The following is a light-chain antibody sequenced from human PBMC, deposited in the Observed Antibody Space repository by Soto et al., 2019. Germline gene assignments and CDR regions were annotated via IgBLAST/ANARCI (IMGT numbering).Light chain of an antibody. CDR1: QSIATY. Sequence: EVVLTQSPATLSLSPGERATLSCRASQSIATYLAWYQQKPGRAPSLLIYGASNRATGIPDRFSGSGSGTDFTLTISRLEPEDFAVYYCQQYGSSGTFGQGTKVDIK. CDR2: GAS. CDR3: QQYGSSGT. J-gene: IGKJ1*01. V-gene: IGKV3-20*01.